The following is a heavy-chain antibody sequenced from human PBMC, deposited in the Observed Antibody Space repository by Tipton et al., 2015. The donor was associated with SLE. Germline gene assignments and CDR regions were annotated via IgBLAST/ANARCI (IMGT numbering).Heavy chain of an antibody. CDR2: IFYNGNT. CDR3: ARAPGLDRDYYYYYYMDV. CDR1: GGSISSSGYY. J-gene: IGHJ6*03. D-gene: IGHD3/OR15-3a*01. Sequence: TLSLTCTVSGGSISSSGYYWGWIRQPPGKGLEWIGSIFYNGNTYYSPSLKSRVTISVDTSKNQFSLKLSSVTAADTAVYYCARAPGLDRDYYYYYYMDVWGKGTTVTVSS. V-gene: IGHV4-39*07.